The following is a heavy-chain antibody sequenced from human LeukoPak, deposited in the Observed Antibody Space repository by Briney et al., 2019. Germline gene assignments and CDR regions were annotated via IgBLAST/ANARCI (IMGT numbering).Heavy chain of an antibody. CDR2: ISGSGGST. CDR1: GFTFSSYG. V-gene: IGHV3-23*01. D-gene: IGHD1-26*01. Sequence: GGSLRLSCAASGFTFSSYGMSWVCQAPGKGLEWVSAISGSGGSTYYADSVKGRFTISRDNAKNSLYLQMNSLRAEDTAVYYCARRRDSGSLQHFDYWGQGTLVTVSS. J-gene: IGHJ4*02. CDR3: ARRRDSGSLQHFDY.